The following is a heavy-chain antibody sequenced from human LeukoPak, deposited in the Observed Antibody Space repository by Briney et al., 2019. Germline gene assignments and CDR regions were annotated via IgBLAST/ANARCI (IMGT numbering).Heavy chain of an antibody. V-gene: IGHV3-21*06. CDR3: ATETNGRHYDY. D-gene: IGHD1-14*01. CDR2: IGPTGSDR. Sequence: GGALRLSCTASGLTFSTSGFNWVRQAPGKGLEWVASIGPTGSDRYHADSIKGRFTISRDNANNFLYLQMNSLRAEDTAVYYCATETNGRHYDYWGQGTLLTVSS. J-gene: IGHJ4*02. CDR1: GLTFSTSG.